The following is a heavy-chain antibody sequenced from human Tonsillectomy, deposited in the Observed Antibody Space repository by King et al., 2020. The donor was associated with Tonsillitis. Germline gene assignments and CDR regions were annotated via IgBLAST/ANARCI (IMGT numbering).Heavy chain of an antibody. J-gene: IGHJ4*02. CDR2: IKQDGSEG. D-gene: IGHD5-12*01. CDR3: ARGATTFDY. V-gene: IGHV3-7*03. Sequence: VQLVESGGGLVQPGGSLRLSCAASGFTFSTFWMSWVRQAPGKGLEWVANIKQDGSEGYYVDSVKGRFTISRDNARNSLSLLMSSLRAEDTAVYYCARGATTFDYWGQGTLVTVSS. CDR1: GFTFSTFW.